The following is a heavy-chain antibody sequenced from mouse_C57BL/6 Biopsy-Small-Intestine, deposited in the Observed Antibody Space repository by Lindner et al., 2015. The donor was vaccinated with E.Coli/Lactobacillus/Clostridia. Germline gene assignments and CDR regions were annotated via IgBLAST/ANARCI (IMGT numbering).Heavy chain of an antibody. V-gene: IGHV1-66*01. D-gene: IGHD2-4*01. CDR3: ARGDYDWFAY. Sequence: VQLQESGPELVKPGASVKISCKASGYSFTNDYIHWVKQRPGQGLEWIGWIYPGSGNTKYNKKFKGKATLTADTSSSTAYMQLSSLTSEDSAVYYCARGDYDWFAYWGQGTLVTVSA. J-gene: IGHJ3*01. CDR2: IYPGSGNT. CDR1: GYSFTNDY.